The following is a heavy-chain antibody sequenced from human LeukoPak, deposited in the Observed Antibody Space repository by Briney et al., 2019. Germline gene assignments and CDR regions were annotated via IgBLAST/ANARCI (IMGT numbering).Heavy chain of an antibody. V-gene: IGHV3-11*01. CDR1: GFIVSDFY. CDR2: ISRRGDPI. D-gene: IGHD4-23*01. Sequence: GGSLRLSCAASGFIVSDFYMNWVRQAAGRGREGVSYISRRGDPIHYADSVKGRFTISRDDAKNSLFLQMDSLTVEDTAVYYCTREDDGGKRASDYWGRGTLVTVSS. J-gene: IGHJ4*02. CDR3: TREDDGGKRASDY.